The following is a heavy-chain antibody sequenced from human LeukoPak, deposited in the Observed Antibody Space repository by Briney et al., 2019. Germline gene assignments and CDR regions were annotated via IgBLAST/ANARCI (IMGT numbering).Heavy chain of an antibody. V-gene: IGHV3-30*02. J-gene: IGHJ4*02. CDR1: GFTFSSYG. CDR2: IRYDGSNK. CDR3: ARDGVATNDY. D-gene: IGHD5-12*01. Sequence: GGSLRLSCAASGFTFSSYGMHWVRQAPGKGLEWVAFIRYDGSNKYYADSVKGRFTISRDSSKNTLYLQMNSLRAEDTAVYYCARDGVATNDYWGQGILVAVSS.